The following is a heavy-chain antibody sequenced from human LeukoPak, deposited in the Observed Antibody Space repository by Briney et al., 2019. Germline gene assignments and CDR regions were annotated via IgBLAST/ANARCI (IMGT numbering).Heavy chain of an antibody. J-gene: IGHJ4*02. D-gene: IGHD6-6*01. V-gene: IGHV1-46*01. CDR2: INPSGGST. CDR3: ARGGYSSSLPSLRYFDY. CDR1: GYTFTSYY. Sequence: ASVKVSCKASGYTFTSYYMHWVRQAPGQGLEWMGIINPSGGSTSYAQKFQGRVTMTRDTSTSTGYMELSSLRSEDTAVYYCARGGYSSSLPSLRYFDYWGQGTLVTVSS.